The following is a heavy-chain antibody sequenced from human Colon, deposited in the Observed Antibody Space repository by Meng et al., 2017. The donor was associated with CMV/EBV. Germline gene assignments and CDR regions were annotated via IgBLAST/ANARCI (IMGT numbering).Heavy chain of an antibody. V-gene: IGHV3-23*01. CDR3: GKWLAGTPAGDFDS. J-gene: IGHJ4*02. Sequence: GDLLASGGGVVQPGVSLRPSCAASGFTFNNYAMSWVRQAQGEGREWVSTISGSGASTYYLDSVKGRFTISRYNYKDILYLQMNSPRAADTAVYFCGKWLAGTPAGDFDSWGQGTLVTVSS. CDR2: ISGSGAST. D-gene: IGHD3-22*01. CDR1: GFTFNNYA.